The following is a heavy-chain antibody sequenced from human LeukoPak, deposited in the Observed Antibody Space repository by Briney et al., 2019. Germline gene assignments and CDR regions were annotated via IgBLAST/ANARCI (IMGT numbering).Heavy chain of an antibody. D-gene: IGHD3-3*01. CDR3: ARDPGTIFGVVTPYYMDV. J-gene: IGHJ6*03. CDR2: IWYDGSNK. Sequence: GGSLRLSCAASGFTFSSYGMHWVRQAPGKGLEWVAVIWYDGSNKYYADSVKGRFTISRDNSKNTLYPQMNSLRAEDTAVYYCARDPGTIFGVVTPYYMDVWGKGTTVTVSS. V-gene: IGHV3-33*01. CDR1: GFTFSSYG.